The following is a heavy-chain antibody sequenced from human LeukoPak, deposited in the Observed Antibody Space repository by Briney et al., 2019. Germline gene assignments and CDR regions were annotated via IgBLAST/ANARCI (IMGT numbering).Heavy chain of an antibody. J-gene: IGHJ4*02. CDR3: AKDIGWLHIIH. CDR2: ISGDGGST. D-gene: IGHD5-24*01. Sequence: GGSLRLSCAGSGFTFDDYAMHWVRQAPGKGMKWVSFISGDGGSTYYADSVKGRFTISRDNSKNSLYLQMNSLRTEDTALYYCAKDIGWLHIIHWGQGTLVTVSS. V-gene: IGHV3-43*02. CDR1: GFTFDDYA.